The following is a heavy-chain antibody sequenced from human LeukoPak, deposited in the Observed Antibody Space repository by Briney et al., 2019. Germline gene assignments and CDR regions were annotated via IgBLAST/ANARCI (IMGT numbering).Heavy chain of an antibody. J-gene: IGHJ5*02. V-gene: IGHV1-46*01. CDR2: INPSGGST. CDR3: ARSSLWFGESRINWFDP. Sequence: ASVKVSCKASGYTFTSYYMHWVRQAPGQGLEWMGMINPSGGSTSYAQKFQGRVTMARDTSTSTVYMELSSLRSEDTAVYYCARSSLWFGESRINWFDPWGQGTLVTVSS. CDR1: GYTFTSYY. D-gene: IGHD3-10*01.